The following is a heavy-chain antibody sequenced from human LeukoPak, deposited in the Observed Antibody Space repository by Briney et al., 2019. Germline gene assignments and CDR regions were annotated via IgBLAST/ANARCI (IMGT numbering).Heavy chain of an antibody. CDR3: ARDRSTGFGELLYYYYYYGMDV. Sequence: ASVKVSCKASGYTFTAYYIHWVRQAPGQGLEWMGWFSPNSGGTSYAQKFQGRVTMTRDTSISTAYMELRSLRSDDTTVYYCARDRSTGFGELLYYYYYYGMDVWGQGTTVTVSS. J-gene: IGHJ6*02. V-gene: IGHV1-2*02. CDR2: FSPNSGGT. CDR1: GYTFTAYY. D-gene: IGHD3-10*01.